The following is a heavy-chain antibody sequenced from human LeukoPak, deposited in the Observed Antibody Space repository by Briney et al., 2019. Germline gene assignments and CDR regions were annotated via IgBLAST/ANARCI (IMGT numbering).Heavy chain of an antibody. D-gene: IGHD1-26*01. J-gene: IGHJ4*01. Sequence: GGSLRLSCAASGFTFNVFHMNWVRRASGKGLEWISSITSSGTYITYADSIQGRFTISRDNAKNSLYLQMNSLRVDDTALYYCARASGGWDLDYWGHGTLVTVSS. CDR3: ARASGGWDLDY. V-gene: IGHV3-21*01. CDR1: GFTFNVFH. CDR2: ITSSGTYI.